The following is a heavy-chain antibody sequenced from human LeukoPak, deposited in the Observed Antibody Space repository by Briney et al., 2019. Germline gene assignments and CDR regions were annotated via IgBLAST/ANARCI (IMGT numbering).Heavy chain of an antibody. D-gene: IGHD6-13*01. V-gene: IGHV1-2*02. Sequence: GASVKVSCTASGYTFTSYGISWARQAAGQGLEWMGWINPNSGVTRYAQKFQGRVTTTRDTSINTAYMEVSRLRSDDTAVYYCARGGNWQQLVEYYFDYWGQGTLVTVSS. CDR3: ARGGNWQQLVEYYFDY. CDR2: INPNSGVT. J-gene: IGHJ4*02. CDR1: GYTFTSYG.